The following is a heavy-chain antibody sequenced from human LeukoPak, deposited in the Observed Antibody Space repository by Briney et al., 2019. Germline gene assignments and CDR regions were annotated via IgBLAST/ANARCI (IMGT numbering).Heavy chain of an antibody. J-gene: IGHJ4*02. CDR1: GFTFAEYT. CDR2: ISWNGARI. V-gene: IGHV3-43*01. CDR3: VKDLVAASENVRGWYPMDY. Sequence: PGGSLRLSCAAFGFTFAEYTMHWVRQAPGKGLEWVSLISWNGARIHYGDSVKGRFTISRDNSKNSLYLQMNSLRTEDTALYYCVKDLVAASENVRGWYPMDYWGQGTLVTVSS. D-gene: IGHD6-19*01.